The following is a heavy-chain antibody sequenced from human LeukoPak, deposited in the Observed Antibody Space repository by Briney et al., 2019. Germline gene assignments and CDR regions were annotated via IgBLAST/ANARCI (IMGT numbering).Heavy chain of an antibody. J-gene: IGHJ6*03. V-gene: IGHV1-69*13. D-gene: IGHD1-7*01. Sequence: SVKVSCKASRGTFSSYAIIWVRQAPGQGREWMVGIIPIFGTANYAQKFEGRVTITADESTSTAYVELNVLRSEDTAVYYSAREVGGTATTTEDPDYYYYLDVWGKGTPVTVSS. CDR2: IIPIFGTA. CDR1: RGTFSSYA. CDR3: AREVGGTATTTEDPDYYYYLDV.